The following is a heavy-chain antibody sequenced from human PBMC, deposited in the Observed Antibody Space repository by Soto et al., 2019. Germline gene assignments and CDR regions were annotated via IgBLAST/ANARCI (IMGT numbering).Heavy chain of an antibody. CDR3: AIDVVGATTSVFDP. Sequence: QVQLVQSGAEVKKPGSSVKVSCKASGVTFSSYTISWVRQAPGQGLEWMGRIIPILGIANYAQKFQGRVTITADKYTSPAYMELSSLRSEDTAVYYCAIDVVGATTSVFDPWGQGTLVTVSS. J-gene: IGHJ5*02. CDR1: GVTFSSYT. V-gene: IGHV1-69*02. D-gene: IGHD1-26*01. CDR2: IIPILGIA.